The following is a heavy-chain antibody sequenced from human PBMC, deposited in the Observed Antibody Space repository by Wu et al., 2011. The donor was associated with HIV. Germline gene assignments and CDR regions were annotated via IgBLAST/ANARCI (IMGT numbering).Heavy chain of an antibody. CDR3: AIRDYYGSGSYYKYFDY. J-gene: IGHJ4*02. Sequence: QVQLVQSGAEVKKPGSSVKVSCKASGGTFSSYAISWVRQAPGQGLEWMGGIIPIFGTAHYTQKFQGRVTITTDESTSTAYMELSSLRSEDTAVYYCAIRDYYGSGSYYKYFDYWGPGNPGHRPL. CDR2: IIPIFGTA. CDR1: GGTFSSYA. D-gene: IGHD3-10*01. V-gene: IGHV1-69*05.